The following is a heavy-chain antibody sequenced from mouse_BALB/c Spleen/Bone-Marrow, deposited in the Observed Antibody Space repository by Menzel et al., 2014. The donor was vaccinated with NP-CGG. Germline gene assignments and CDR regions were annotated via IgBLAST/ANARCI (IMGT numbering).Heavy chain of an antibody. CDR3: ARWDYYGYAMDY. CDR1: GYTFTDYA. D-gene: IGHD1-1*01. J-gene: IGHJ4*01. V-gene: IGHV1-67*01. CDR2: ISTFSGNT. Sequence: ESGPELVRPGVSAKISCKGSGYTFTDYAMHWVKRSHAKSLEWIGLISTFSGNTNYNQKFKGKATLTVDKSSSTAYMELLSLTSEDSAVYYCARWDYYGYAMDYWGQGTSVTVSS.